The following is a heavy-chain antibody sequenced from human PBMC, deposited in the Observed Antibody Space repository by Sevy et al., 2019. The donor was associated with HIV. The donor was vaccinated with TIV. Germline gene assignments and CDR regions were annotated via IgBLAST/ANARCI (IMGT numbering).Heavy chain of an antibody. D-gene: IGHD3-10*01. CDR1: GFTFDDYA. CDR3: AKGFGELFYYYYGMDV. CDR2: ISWNSGSI. J-gene: IGHJ6*02. V-gene: IGHV3-9*01. Sequence: GGSLRLSCAASGFTFDDYAMHWVRQAPGKGLEWVSGISWNSGSIGYADSVKGRFTISRDNAKNSLYLQMNSLRAEDTALYYCAKGFGELFYYYYGMDVWGQGTSVTVSS.